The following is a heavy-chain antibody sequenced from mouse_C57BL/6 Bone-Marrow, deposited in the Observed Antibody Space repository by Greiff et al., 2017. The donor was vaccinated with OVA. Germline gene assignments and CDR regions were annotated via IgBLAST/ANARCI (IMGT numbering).Heavy chain of an antibody. V-gene: IGHV1-59*01. Sequence: VQLKQPGAELVRPGTSVKLSCKASGYTFTSYWMHWVKQRPGQGLEWIGVIDPSDSYTNYNQKFKGKATLTVDTSSSTAYMQLSSLTSEDSAVYYCARRWLLRYWYFDVWGTGTTVTVSS. D-gene: IGHD2-3*01. CDR2: IDPSDSYT. J-gene: IGHJ1*03. CDR1: GYTFTSYW. CDR3: ARRWLLRYWYFDV.